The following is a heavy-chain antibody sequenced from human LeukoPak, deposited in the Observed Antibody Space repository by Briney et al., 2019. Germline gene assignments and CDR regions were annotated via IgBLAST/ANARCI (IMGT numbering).Heavy chain of an antibody. D-gene: IGHD3-3*01. Sequence: ASVKVSCKASRYTFTSYYMHWVRQAPGQGLEWMGIINPSGGSTSYAQKFQGRVTMTRDTSTSTVYMELSSLRSEDTAVYYCARVAIFGVVTLDAFDIWGQGTMVTVSS. J-gene: IGHJ3*02. CDR3: ARVAIFGVVTLDAFDI. CDR1: RYTFTSYY. V-gene: IGHV1-46*01. CDR2: INPSGGST.